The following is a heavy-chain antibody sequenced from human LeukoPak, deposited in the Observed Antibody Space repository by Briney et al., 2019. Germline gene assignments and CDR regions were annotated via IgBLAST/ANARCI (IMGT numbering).Heavy chain of an antibody. V-gene: IGHV1-69*04. CDR1: GGTFSSYA. Sequence: SVKVSCKASGGTFSSYAISWVRQTPGQGLEWMGRIIPILGIANYARKFQGRVTITADKSTSTAYMELSSLRSEDTAVYYCARSSSGGYYWGQGTLVTVSS. J-gene: IGHJ4*02. CDR3: ARSSSGGYY. CDR2: IIPILGIA. D-gene: IGHD6-13*01.